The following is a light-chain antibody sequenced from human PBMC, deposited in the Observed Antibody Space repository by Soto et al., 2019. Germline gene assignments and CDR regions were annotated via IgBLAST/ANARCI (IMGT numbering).Light chain of an antibody. CDR3: SSYKSDSTLV. CDR1: STDVGGYNY. V-gene: IGLV2-14*01. CDR2: EVS. J-gene: IGLJ3*02. Sequence: QSALTQPASVSGSPGQSIAISCTGTSTDVGGYNYVSWYQQHPGKAPKLMIYEVSNRPSGVSNRFSAAKSGNTASLTISGLQDEDEADYYCSSYKSDSTLVFGGGTKVTVL.